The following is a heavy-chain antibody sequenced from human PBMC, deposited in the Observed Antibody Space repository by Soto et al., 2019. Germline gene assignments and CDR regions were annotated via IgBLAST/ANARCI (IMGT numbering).Heavy chain of an antibody. V-gene: IGHV3-33*01. CDR1: GFTFSNHA. J-gene: IGHJ6*02. Sequence: QVQLVESGGGVVQPGTSLRLSCTTSGFTFSNHAMHWVRQAPGKGLEWVAQIWYDGSNKYYADSVKGRFTISRDNSRNMVYVKMNSLRDEDTAVYYCARDGQQLAPYALDVWGQGTSVTVSS. CDR3: ARDGQQLAPYALDV. CDR2: IWYDGSNK. D-gene: IGHD6-13*01.